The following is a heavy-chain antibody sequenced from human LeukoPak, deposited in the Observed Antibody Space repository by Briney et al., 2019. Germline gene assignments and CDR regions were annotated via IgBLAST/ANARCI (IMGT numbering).Heavy chain of an antibody. Sequence: GGSLRLSCAAPGFTFSSYAMSWVRQAPGKGLEWVSAISGSGGSTYYADSVKGRFTISRDNSKNTLYLQMNSLRAEDTAVYYCAKAGGSNRSYSSSWYYFDYWGQGTLVTVSS. CDR2: ISGSGGST. D-gene: IGHD6-13*01. CDR3: AKAGGSNRSYSSSWYYFDY. CDR1: GFTFSSYA. V-gene: IGHV3-23*01. J-gene: IGHJ4*02.